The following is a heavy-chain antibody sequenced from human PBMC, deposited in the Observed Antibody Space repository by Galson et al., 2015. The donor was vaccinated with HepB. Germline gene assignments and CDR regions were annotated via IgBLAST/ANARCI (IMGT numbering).Heavy chain of an antibody. J-gene: IGHJ4*02. V-gene: IGHV3-33*01. D-gene: IGHD6-19*01. Sequence: SLRLSCAASGFTFSTYGLHWVRQAPGKGLEWVSVIWYDGTNKYYADSVKGRFTLSRDNSKNTLFLQKTGLTADDTAIYYCARVHPEYTSGWYRQALYYFDSWGQGTLVAVSS. CDR1: GFTFSTYG. CDR3: ARVHPEYTSGWYRQALYYFDS. CDR2: IWYDGTNK.